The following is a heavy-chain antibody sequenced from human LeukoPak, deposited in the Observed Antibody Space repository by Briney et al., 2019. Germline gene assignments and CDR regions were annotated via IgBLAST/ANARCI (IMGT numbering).Heavy chain of an antibody. CDR1: GGSISSYY. D-gene: IGHD6-13*01. Sequence: PSETLSLTCTVSGGSISSYYWSWIRQPAGKGLEWIGRIYTSGSTNYNPSLKSRVTMSVDTSKNQFSLKLSSVTAADTAVYSSALGYGSSWYGHDAFDIWGQGTMVTVSS. V-gene: IGHV4-4*07. CDR3: ALGYGSSWYGHDAFDI. CDR2: IYTSGST. J-gene: IGHJ3*02.